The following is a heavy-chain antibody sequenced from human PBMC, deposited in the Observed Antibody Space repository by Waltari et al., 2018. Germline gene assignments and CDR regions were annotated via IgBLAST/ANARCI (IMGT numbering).Heavy chain of an antibody. D-gene: IGHD3-22*01. CDR3: ARGQGRRTNYDSKHYMDV. Sequence: EVQLVESGGGLVKPGGSLRLSCAASGFTFSSYSMNWVRQAPGKGLEWVSSISSSSSYIYYADSVMGRFTISRDNAKNSLFLQMNSLRAEDTAVYYCARGQGRRTNYDSKHYMDVWGKGTTVTVSS. CDR2: ISSSSSYI. J-gene: IGHJ6*03. CDR1: GFTFSSYS. V-gene: IGHV3-21*01.